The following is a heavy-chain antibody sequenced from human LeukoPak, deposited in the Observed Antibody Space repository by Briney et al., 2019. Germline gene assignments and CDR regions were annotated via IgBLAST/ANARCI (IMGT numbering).Heavy chain of an antibody. CDR3: AKARASSPWYYFDY. CDR2: ITWNSGSI. V-gene: IGHV3-9*01. Sequence: GRSLRLSCAASGFTFDDFAMHWVRQAPGKGLEWVSGITWNSGSIDYADSVKGRFTISGDNAKNSLYLQMNSLRAEDTALYYCAKARASSPWYYFDYWGQGTLVTVSS. D-gene: IGHD2-2*01. J-gene: IGHJ4*02. CDR1: GFTFDDFA.